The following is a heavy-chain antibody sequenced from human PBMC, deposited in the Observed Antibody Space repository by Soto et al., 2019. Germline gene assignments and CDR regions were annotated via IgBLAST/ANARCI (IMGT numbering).Heavy chain of an antibody. CDR1: RGSISSGTNY. CDR2: IYYSGST. J-gene: IGHJ4*02. V-gene: IGHV4-39*01. CDR3: ERHEVGWYFDS. Sequence: PSETLSLTCTVSRGSISSGTNYGAWIRQPPGKGLEWIANIYYSGSTCYNPSLKSRVTISLDTSKNQFSLKLRSVTAADTAVYYCERHEVGWYFDSWGQGTLVPVSS. D-gene: IGHD1-26*01.